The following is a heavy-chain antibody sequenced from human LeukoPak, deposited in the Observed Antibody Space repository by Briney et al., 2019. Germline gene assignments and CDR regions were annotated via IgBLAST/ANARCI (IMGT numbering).Heavy chain of an antibody. CDR1: GFTFSSYS. CDR2: ISSSSSYI. Sequence: GGSLRLSCAASGFTFSSYSMNWVRQAPGKGLEWVSSISSSSSYIYYADSVKGRFTISRDNAKNSLYLQMNSLRAEDTAVYYCARDSARMTGGYSYGPSDAFDIWGQGTMVTVSS. J-gene: IGHJ3*02. D-gene: IGHD5-18*01. V-gene: IGHV3-21*01. CDR3: ARDSARMTGGYSYGPSDAFDI.